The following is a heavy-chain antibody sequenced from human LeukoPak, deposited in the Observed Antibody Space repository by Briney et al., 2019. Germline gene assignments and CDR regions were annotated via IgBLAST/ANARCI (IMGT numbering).Heavy chain of an antibody. D-gene: IGHD3-3*01. V-gene: IGHV3-23*01. Sequence: PGGSLRLSCAASGFTLRTYAMSWVPQPPGRGLEWASAISGSDGSTYYADSVKGRFTISRDNSKNTLYLQMNSLRAEDTAVYYCAKDRGLRFLEWFFDYWGQGTLVTVSS. CDR1: GFTLRTYA. J-gene: IGHJ4*02. CDR2: ISGSDGST. CDR3: AKDRGLRFLEWFFDY.